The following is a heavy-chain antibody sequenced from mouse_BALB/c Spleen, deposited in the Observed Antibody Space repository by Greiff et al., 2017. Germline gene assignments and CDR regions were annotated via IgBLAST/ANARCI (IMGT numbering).Heavy chain of an antibody. D-gene: IGHD2-10*01. Sequence: QVQLQQSGAELAKPGASVKMSCKASGYTFTSYWMHWVKQRPGQGLEWIGYINPSTGYTEYNQKFKDKATLTADKSSSTAYMQLSSLTSEDSAVYYCARAYYGGYYYAMDYWGQGTSDTVSS. CDR1: GYTFTSYW. J-gene: IGHJ4*01. V-gene: IGHV1-7*01. CDR2: INPSTGYT. CDR3: ARAYYGGYYYAMDY.